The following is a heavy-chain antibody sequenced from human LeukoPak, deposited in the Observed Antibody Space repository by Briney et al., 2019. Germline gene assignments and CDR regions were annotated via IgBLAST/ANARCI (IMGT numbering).Heavy chain of an antibody. D-gene: IGHD5-12*01. CDR3: ARDRNRATMLMDV. CDR1: GFTFSSYE. CDR2: ISSSGSTI. Sequence: PGGSLRLSCAASGFTFSSYEMNWVRQAPGKGLEWVSYISSSGSTIYYADSVKGRFTISRDNAKNSLYLQMNSLRAEDTAVYYCARDRNRATMLMDVWGKGTTVTISS. J-gene: IGHJ6*03. V-gene: IGHV3-48*03.